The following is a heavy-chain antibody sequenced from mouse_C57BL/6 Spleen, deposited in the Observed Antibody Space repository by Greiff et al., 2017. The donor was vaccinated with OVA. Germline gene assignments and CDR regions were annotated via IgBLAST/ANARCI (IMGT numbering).Heavy chain of an antibody. CDR2: IDPSDSYT. D-gene: IGHD2-2*01. Sequence: QVQLQQSGAELVMPGASVKLSCKASGYTFTSYWMHWVKQRPGQGLEWIGEIDPSDSYTNYNQKFKGKSTLTVDKSSSTAYMQLSSLTSEDSAVYYCARSTMVTTGGYYFDYWGQGTTLTVSS. J-gene: IGHJ2*01. CDR1: GYTFTSYW. CDR3: ARSTMVTTGGYYFDY. V-gene: IGHV1-69*01.